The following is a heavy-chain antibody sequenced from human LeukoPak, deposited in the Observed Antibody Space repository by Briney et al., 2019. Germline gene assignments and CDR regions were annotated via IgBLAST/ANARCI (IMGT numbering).Heavy chain of an antibody. D-gene: IGHD2-15*01. CDR1: GYTFTGYY. Sequence: SVKVSCKASGYTFTGYYMHWVRQVPGQGLEWMGRINPNSGGTNYAQKFQGRVTMTRDTSISTAYMELSRLRSDDTAVYYCARGYCSGGSCYLGAFDIWGQGTMVTVSS. CDR3: ARGYCSGGSCYLGAFDI. V-gene: IGHV1-2*06. J-gene: IGHJ3*02. CDR2: INPNSGGT.